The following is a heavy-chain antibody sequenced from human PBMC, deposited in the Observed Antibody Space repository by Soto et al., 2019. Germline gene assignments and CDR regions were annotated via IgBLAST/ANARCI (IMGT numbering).Heavy chain of an antibody. V-gene: IGHV4-4*02. J-gene: IGHJ1*01. CDR1: GVSISSSDW. CDR2: IYHTGNT. CDR3: ARLPLLPQPHDFWGASV. D-gene: IGHD3-3*01. Sequence: QVQLQESGPGLVKPSGTLSLTCAVSGVSISSSDWWSWVRQPPGKGLEWIGEIYHTGNTTYNPSLKSRVTLSVDQSKTQFSLKLTSVTAADTAVYYCARLPLLPQPHDFWGASVWGQGTLVTVSS.